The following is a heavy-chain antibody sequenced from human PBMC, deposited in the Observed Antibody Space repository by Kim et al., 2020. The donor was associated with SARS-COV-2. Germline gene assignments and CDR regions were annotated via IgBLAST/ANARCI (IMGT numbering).Heavy chain of an antibody. CDR3: ARPTTVTAFDY. D-gene: IGHD4-17*01. CDR1: GGSFSGYY. J-gene: IGHJ4*02. Sequence: SETLSLTCAVSGGSFSGYYWSWIRQPPGKGLEWIGYIYHSGSTNYNPSLKSRVTISVDTSKNQFSLKLSSVTAADTAVYYCARPTTVTAFDYWGQGTLVTVSS. CDR2: IYHSGST. V-gene: IGHV4-34*01.